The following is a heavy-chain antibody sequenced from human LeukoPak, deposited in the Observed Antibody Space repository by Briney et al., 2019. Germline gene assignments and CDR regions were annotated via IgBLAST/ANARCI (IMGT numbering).Heavy chain of an antibody. CDR1: GGSFSGYY. V-gene: IGHV4-34*01. CDR2: INHSGST. Sequence: KPSETLSLTCAVYGGSFSGYYWSWIRQPPGKGLEWIGEINHSGSTNYNPSLKSRVTISVDTSKNQFSLKLSSVTAADTAVYYCARARGPTPHFDYWGQGTLVTVSS. CDR3: ARARGPTPHFDY. J-gene: IGHJ4*02.